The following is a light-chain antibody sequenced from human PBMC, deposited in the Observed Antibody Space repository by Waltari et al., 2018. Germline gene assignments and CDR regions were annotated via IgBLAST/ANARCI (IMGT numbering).Light chain of an antibody. Sequence: DIVMTQSPDSLAVSLGERATINCKSSQSVLCTDNNKNYLTWYQQKPGQSPQLLIYWASTRESGVPDRFIGSGSGTDFTLTISSLQAEDVAVYYCHQHYTTPWTFGQGTQVEL. CDR3: HQHYTTPWT. V-gene: IGKV4-1*01. CDR1: QSVLCTDNNKNY. J-gene: IGKJ1*01. CDR2: WAS.